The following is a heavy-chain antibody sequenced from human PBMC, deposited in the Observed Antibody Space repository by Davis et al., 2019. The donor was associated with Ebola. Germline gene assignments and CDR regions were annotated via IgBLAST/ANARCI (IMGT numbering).Heavy chain of an antibody. CDR3: ARKEGGPNPFDY. V-gene: IGHV3-30*03. CDR1: GFTFSSYG. Sequence: GESLKISCAASGFTFSSYGMHWVRQAPGKGLEWVAVISYDGSNKYYADSVKGRFTISRDNSKNTLYLQMNSLRAEDTAVYYCARKEGGPNPFDYWGQGTLVTVSP. D-gene: IGHD3-16*01. CDR2: ISYDGSNK. J-gene: IGHJ4*02.